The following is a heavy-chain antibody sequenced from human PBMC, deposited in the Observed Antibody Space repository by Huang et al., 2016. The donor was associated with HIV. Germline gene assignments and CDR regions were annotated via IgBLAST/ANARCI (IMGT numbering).Heavy chain of an antibody. CDR1: GDSVSRHY. J-gene: IGHJ5*02. CDR3: VRDQGRLAVGGIDNWFDP. CDR2: VKESGTT. Sequence: QVRLQESGPGLVKPSETLSLSCTVSGDSVSRHYWGWLRHPPGKGLAVNGTVKESGTTKYNPRLKSRITISVETSKNGFSLNITSVSAADTAMYFCVRDQGRLAVGGIDNWFDPWGQGALVTVSS. D-gene: IGHD6-19*01. V-gene: IGHV4-59*02.